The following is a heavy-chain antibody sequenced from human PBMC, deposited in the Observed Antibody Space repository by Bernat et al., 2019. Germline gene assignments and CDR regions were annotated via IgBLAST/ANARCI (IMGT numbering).Heavy chain of an antibody. V-gene: IGHV3-30*02. CDR3: AKEGDVVPTTFLFDY. Sequence: QVHLVESGGGVVQPGGSLRLSCAASGFTFNSYGIHWVRQAPGKGLEWVAFIRNDGSDKYYVDSVKGRFTISRDNSKNTVYLQLNSLRPEDTAVYYCAKEGDVVPTTFLFDYWGQGTLVTVSS. D-gene: IGHD2/OR15-2a*01. J-gene: IGHJ4*02. CDR2: IRNDGSDK. CDR1: GFTFNSYG.